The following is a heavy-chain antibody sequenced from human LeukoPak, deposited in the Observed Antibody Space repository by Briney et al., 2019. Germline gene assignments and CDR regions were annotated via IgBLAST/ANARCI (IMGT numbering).Heavy chain of an antibody. Sequence: SSETLSLTCTVSGGSISSSSYSWGWIRQPPRKGLEWIGSIYYSGTTYYNPSLKSRVTISVDTSKIQFSLKLSSVAATDTAVYFCARLRFDFWSGYTHTYFDYWGQGTLVTVSS. CDR1: GGSISSSSYS. J-gene: IGHJ4*02. CDR2: IYYSGTT. CDR3: ARLRFDFWSGYTHTYFDY. D-gene: IGHD3-3*01. V-gene: IGHV4-39*01.